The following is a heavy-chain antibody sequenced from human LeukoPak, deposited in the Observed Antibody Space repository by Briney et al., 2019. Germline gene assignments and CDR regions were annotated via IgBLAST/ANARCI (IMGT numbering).Heavy chain of an antibody. Sequence: PGRSLRLSCAASGFTFSSYAMHWVRQAPGKGLEWVAVISYDGSNKYYADSVKGRFTISRDNSKNTLYLQMNSLRAEDTAVYYCARVQSATYYDILTGYEGAFDIWGQGTMVTVSS. CDR2: ISYDGSNK. CDR1: GFTFSSYA. V-gene: IGHV3-30-3*01. CDR3: ARVQSATYYDILTGYEGAFDI. J-gene: IGHJ3*02. D-gene: IGHD3-9*01.